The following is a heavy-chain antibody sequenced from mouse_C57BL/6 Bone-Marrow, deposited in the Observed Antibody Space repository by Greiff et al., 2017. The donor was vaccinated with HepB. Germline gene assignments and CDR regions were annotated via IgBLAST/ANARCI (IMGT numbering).Heavy chain of an antibody. D-gene: IGHD2-10*02. CDR2: INPNNGGT. Sequence: EVQVVESGPELVKPGASVKMSCKASGYTFTDYNMHWVKQSHGKSLEWIGYINPNNGGTSYNQKFKGKATLTVNKSSSTAYMELRSLTSEDSAVYYCAGYGNTYYYAMDYWGQGTSVTVSS. J-gene: IGHJ4*01. CDR1: GYTFTDYN. CDR3: AGYGNTYYYAMDY. V-gene: IGHV1-22*01.